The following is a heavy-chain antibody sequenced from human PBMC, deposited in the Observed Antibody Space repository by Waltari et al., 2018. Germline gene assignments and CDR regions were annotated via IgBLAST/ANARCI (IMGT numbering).Heavy chain of an antibody. Sequence: QVQLQESGAGLVKPSETLSLTCTVSGGSISSYYWSWIRQPAGKGLEWIGRIYTSGSTNYNPSLKSRVTMSVDTSKNQFSLKLSSVTAADTAVYYCARGGSSSWPEYFDYWGQGTLVTVSS. J-gene: IGHJ4*02. V-gene: IGHV4-4*07. CDR1: GGSISSYY. D-gene: IGHD6-13*01. CDR2: IYTSGST. CDR3: ARGGSSSWPEYFDY.